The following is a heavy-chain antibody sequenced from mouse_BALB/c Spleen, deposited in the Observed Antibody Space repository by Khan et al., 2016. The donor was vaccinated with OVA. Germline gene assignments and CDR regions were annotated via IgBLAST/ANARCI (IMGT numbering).Heavy chain of an antibody. CDR1: GYTFTSYV. J-gene: IGHJ3*01. Sequence: VQLQQSGPELVKPGASVKMSCKASGYTFTSYVMHWVKQKPGQGLEWIGYINPYSDDTKYNEKFKGKATLTSDKSSSTAYMELSSLTSEDSAVYYCVRALYYYGSRYEGFAYWGQGTLVTVSA. CDR2: INPYSDDT. CDR3: VRALYYYGSRYEGFAY. D-gene: IGHD1-1*01. V-gene: IGHV1S136*01.